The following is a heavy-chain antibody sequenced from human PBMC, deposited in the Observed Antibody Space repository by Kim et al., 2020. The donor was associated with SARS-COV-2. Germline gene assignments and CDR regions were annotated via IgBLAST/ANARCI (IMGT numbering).Heavy chain of an antibody. CDR2: IWFAGSTN. D-gene: IGHD1-26*01. V-gene: IGHV3-33*01. Sequence: GGSLRLSCAASGFTFSSYGMHWVRQAPGKGLEWVAVIWFAGSTNYYADSVNGRFTISKDTTKNTLYQQINSMSAEDTAVYYCARDLGGSSLGRYYDYYG. CDR3: ARDLGGSSLGRYYDYYG. J-gene: IGHJ6*01. CDR1: GFTFSSYG.